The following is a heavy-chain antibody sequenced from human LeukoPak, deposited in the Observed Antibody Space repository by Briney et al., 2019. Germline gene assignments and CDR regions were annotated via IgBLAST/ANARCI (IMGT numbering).Heavy chain of an antibody. V-gene: IGHV3-23*01. Sequence: GGSLRLSCAASGFTFSSYAMSWVRQAPGKGLEWVSVICGNGGTTYYADSVEGRFTISRDNSKNTLYLQMNSLRAEDTAIYYCAKGPPYVWGSYGDSWGQGTLVTVSS. CDR2: ICGNGGTT. CDR1: GFTFSSYA. J-gene: IGHJ4*02. D-gene: IGHD3-16*01. CDR3: AKGPPYVWGSYGDS.